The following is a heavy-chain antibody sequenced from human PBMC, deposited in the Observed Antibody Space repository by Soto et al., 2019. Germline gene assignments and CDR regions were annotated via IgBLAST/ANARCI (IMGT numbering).Heavy chain of an antibody. CDR1: GYTFTSYG. CDR3: ARDSPDWEQLALFDY. D-gene: IGHD6-6*01. Sequence: ASVKVSCKASGYTFTSYGISWVRQAPGQGLEWMGWISAYNGNTNYAQKLQGRVTMTTDTSTSTAYMELRSLRSDDTAVYYCARDSPDWEQLALFDYWGQGTLVTVSS. J-gene: IGHJ4*02. CDR2: ISAYNGNT. V-gene: IGHV1-18*01.